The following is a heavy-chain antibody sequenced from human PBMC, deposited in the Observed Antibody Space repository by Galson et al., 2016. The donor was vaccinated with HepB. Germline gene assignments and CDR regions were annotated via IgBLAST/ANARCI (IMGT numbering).Heavy chain of an antibody. D-gene: IGHD2/OR15-2a*01. CDR1: GDSISSYTC. V-gene: IGHV4-4*02. CDR2: IDHSGST. CDR3: ATQLHLIIVPGTFDS. J-gene: IGHJ4*02. Sequence: SETLSLTCAVSGDSISSYTCWTWVRQPPGKGLDWIGEIDHSGSTNYNPSLRSRVTISVDKSKNHFSLKMRSVTAADTAVYYCATQLHLIIVPGTFDSWGQGTLVTVSS.